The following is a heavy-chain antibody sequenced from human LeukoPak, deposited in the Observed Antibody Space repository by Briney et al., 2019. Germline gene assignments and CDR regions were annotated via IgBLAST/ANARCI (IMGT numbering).Heavy chain of an antibody. CDR3: AKDLQKYSYGPYYFDY. CDR1: GFTFSSYA. V-gene: IGHV3-23*01. J-gene: IGHJ4*02. Sequence: GGSPRLSCAASGFTFSSYAMSWVRQAPGKGLEWVSAISGSGGSTYYADSVKGRFTISRDNSKNTLYLQMNSLRAEDTAVYYCAKDLQKYSYGPYYFDYWGQGTLVTVSS. CDR2: ISGSGGST. D-gene: IGHD5-18*01.